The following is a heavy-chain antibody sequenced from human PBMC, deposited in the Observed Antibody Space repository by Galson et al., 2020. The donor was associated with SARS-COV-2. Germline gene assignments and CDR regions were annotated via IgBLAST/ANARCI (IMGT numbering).Heavy chain of an antibody. V-gene: IGHV4-34*01. J-gene: IGHJ4*02. D-gene: IGHD2-21*02. Sequence: SETLSLTCAASGGSFSGYYRSWIRQPPGKGLEWIGAINTSGSTNYNPSLKSRVTITVDTSKNHFPLKLSSVTAADTAVYYCAREENFFLGVTATRMCYFDYWGRGTLATVSS. CDR2: INTSGST. CDR3: AREENFFLGVTATRMCYFDY. CDR1: GGSFSGYY.